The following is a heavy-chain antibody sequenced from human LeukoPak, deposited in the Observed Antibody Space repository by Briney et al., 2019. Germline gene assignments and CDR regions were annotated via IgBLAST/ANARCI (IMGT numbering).Heavy chain of an antibody. J-gene: IGHJ4*02. D-gene: IGHD5-18*01. CDR2: IYYSGST. Sequence: SGTLSLTCAVSGGSISSSNWWSWVRRPPGKGLEWIGSIYYSGSTYYNPSLKSRVTISVDTSKNQFSLKLSSVTAADTAVYYCAALRGYSYGLVDYWGQGTLVTVSS. CDR3: AALRGYSYGLVDY. V-gene: IGHV4-4*02. CDR1: GGSISSSNW.